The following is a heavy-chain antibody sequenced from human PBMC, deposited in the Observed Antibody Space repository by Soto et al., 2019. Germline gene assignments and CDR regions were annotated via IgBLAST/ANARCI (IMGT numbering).Heavy chain of an antibody. CDR3: VRGSTTDYYGLGSYYSFADY. D-gene: IGHD3-10*01. Sequence: QVQLQESGPGLVKPSQTLSLTCTVSGGYISSGGYYWNWIRQHPGKGLEWIGYIYSSGSTYYNPSLKSRVTISLDTSKNQFSLKLSSVTAADTAVYYCVRGSTTDYYGLGSYYSFADYWGLGTLVTVSS. CDR1: GGYISSGGYY. J-gene: IGHJ4*02. CDR2: IYSSGST. V-gene: IGHV4-31*03.